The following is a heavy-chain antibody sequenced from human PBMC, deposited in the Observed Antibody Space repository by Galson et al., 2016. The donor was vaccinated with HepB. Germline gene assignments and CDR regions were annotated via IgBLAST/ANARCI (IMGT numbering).Heavy chain of an antibody. Sequence: SVKVSCKASGYTFISYDINWVRQAAGQGLEWMGWMNPNSANTDYAQKFQGRVTMTRNTSISTAYMELSSLRSEDTAVYYCARESSYCSAGRCSSDYYGMDVWGQGTTVTVSS. CDR3: ARESSYCSAGRCSSDYYGMDV. CDR2: MNPNSANT. CDR1: GYTFISYD. J-gene: IGHJ6*02. V-gene: IGHV1-8*01. D-gene: IGHD2-15*01.